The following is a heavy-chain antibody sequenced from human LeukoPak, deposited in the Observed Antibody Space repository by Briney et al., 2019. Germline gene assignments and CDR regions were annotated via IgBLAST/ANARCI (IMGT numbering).Heavy chain of an antibody. Sequence: GGSLRLSCAASGFTFSSYAMHWVRQAPGKGLEWVAVISYDGSNKYYADSVKGRFTISRDNSKNTLYLQMNSLRAEDTAVYYCARDHELTRWYAQYGVFDYWGQGTLVTVSS. CDR3: ARDHELTRWYAQYGVFDY. D-gene: IGHD2-2*01. CDR2: ISYDGSNK. J-gene: IGHJ4*02. V-gene: IGHV3-30*04. CDR1: GFTFSSYA.